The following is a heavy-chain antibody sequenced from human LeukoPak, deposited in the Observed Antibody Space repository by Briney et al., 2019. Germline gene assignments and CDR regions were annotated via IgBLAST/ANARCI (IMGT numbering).Heavy chain of an antibody. CDR1: GGSISSGSYY. Sequence: SQTLSLTCTVSGGSISSGSYYWSWIRQPAGKGLEWIGRIYTSGSTNYNPSLKSRVTISVDTSKNQFSLKLSSVTAADTAVYYCVRGSPLWFGELLSWWFDPWGQGTLVTVSS. CDR2: IYTSGST. J-gene: IGHJ5*02. D-gene: IGHD3-10*01. V-gene: IGHV4-61*02. CDR3: VRGSPLWFGELLSWWFDP.